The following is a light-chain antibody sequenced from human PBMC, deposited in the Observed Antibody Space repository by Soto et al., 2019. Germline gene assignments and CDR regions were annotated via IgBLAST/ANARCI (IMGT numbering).Light chain of an antibody. J-gene: IGKJ1*01. Sequence: DILLTQSPVSLSSSLLDPVSITCRASQSISNYLDWYLQRPGQSPKLLIYVASSRDCGVPARFSGSGSATDFTLRISRVEADDVGIYYCLQPFKTPWTFGQGTKVDI. CDR1: QSISNY. V-gene: IGKV2-28*01. CDR3: LQPFKTPWT. CDR2: VAS.